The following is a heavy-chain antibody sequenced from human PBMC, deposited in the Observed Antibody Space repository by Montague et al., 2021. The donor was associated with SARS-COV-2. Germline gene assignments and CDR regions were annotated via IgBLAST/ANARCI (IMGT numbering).Heavy chain of an antibody. CDR3: ARVRYYGSGTSLGMDV. D-gene: IGHD3-10*01. CDR2: INHSGST. Sequence: ETLSLTCAVYGWSFSGYYWSWIRQPPGKGLEWIGEINHSGSTNYNPSLKSRVTISVDTSKNQFSLKLSSVTAADTAVYYCARVRYYGSGTSLGMDVWGQGTTVTVSS. CDR1: GWSFSGYY. V-gene: IGHV4-34*01. J-gene: IGHJ6*02.